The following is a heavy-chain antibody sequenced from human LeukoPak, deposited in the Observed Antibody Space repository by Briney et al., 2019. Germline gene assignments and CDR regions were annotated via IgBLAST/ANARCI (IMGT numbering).Heavy chain of an antibody. CDR1: GGSINSGGYY. J-gene: IGHJ5*02. V-gene: IGHV4-31*03. Sequence: PSQTLSLTCTVSGGSINSGGYYWSWIRQHPGKGLEWIGYIYYSGSTYYNPSLKSRVTISVDTSKNQFSLKLSSVTAADTALYYCARAQTSNCFDPWGQGTLVTVSS. CDR3: ARAQTSNCFDP. CDR2: IYYSGST.